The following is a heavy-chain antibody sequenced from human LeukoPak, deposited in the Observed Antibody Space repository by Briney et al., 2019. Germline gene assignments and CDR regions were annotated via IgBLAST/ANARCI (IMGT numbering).Heavy chain of an antibody. V-gene: IGHV3-21*01. CDR3: ARGAPYCSGGSCMYYFDY. J-gene: IGHJ4*02. CDR1: GFTFSSCS. CDR2: IISSSSYI. D-gene: IGHD2-15*01. Sequence: GGSLRLSCAASGFTFSSCSMNWVRQAPGKGLEWVSSIISSSSYIYYADSVKGRFTISRDNAKNSLYLQMNSLRAEDTAVYYCARGAPYCSGGSCMYYFDYWGQGTLVTVSS.